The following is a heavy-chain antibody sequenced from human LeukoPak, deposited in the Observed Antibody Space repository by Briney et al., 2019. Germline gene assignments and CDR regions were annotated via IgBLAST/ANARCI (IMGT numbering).Heavy chain of an antibody. CDR1: GGTFSSYA. V-gene: IGHV1-69*13. CDR2: INPIFGTA. CDR3: ARFSVNYYDNSGYYDY. Sequence: SVKVSCKASGGTFSSYAISWVRQAPGQGLEWMGGINPIFGTANYAQKFQGRVTITADESTSTAYMELSSLRSEDTAVYYCARFSVNYYDNSGYYDYWGQGTLVTVSS. D-gene: IGHD3-22*01. J-gene: IGHJ4*02.